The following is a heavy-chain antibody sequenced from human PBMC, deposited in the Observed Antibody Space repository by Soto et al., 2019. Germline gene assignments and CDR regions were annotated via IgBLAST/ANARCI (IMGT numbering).Heavy chain of an antibody. V-gene: IGHV1-8*01. CDR1: GYSFTGLD. CDR2: MEPSSGRT. J-gene: IGHJ4*02. Sequence: ASVKVSCKASGYSFTGLDINWVRQTTGQGLEWMGWMEPSSGRTGYAQKFQGRVTMTRDTSINTAYMELSSLTSDDTAFYYCARGVTAGVDYWGQRTLVPVSS. CDR3: ARGVTAGVDY. D-gene: IGHD1-26*01.